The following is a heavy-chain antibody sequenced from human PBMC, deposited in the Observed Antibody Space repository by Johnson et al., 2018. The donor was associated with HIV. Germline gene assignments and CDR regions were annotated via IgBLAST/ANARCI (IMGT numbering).Heavy chain of an antibody. CDR3: AKDKSNAFDI. V-gene: IGHV3-30*18. J-gene: IGHJ3*02. CDR1: GFTFSNHG. Sequence: QVQLVESGGDVVQPGRSQRLSCAASGFTFSNHGMHWVRQAPGKGLEWVAVISFDGSNKYYADSVKGRFTISRDNSNNTLYLQMNSLRADDTAVYYCAKDKSNAFDIWGQGTMVTVSS. CDR2: ISFDGSNK.